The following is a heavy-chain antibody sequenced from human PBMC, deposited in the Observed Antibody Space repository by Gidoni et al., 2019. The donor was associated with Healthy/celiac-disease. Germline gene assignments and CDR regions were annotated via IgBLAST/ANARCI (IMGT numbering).Heavy chain of an antibody. J-gene: IGHJ4*02. CDR2: IIPIFGTA. D-gene: IGHD1-26*01. CDR3: AGGVGATSYFDY. CDR1: GGTFSSYA. V-gene: IGHV1-69*06. Sequence: QVQLVQSGAEVKKPGSSVQVSCKASGGTFSSYAISWVRQAPGQGLGWMGGIIPIFGTANYAQKFQGRVTITADKSTSTAYMGLSSLRSEDTAVYYWAGGVGATSYFDYWGQGTLVTVSS.